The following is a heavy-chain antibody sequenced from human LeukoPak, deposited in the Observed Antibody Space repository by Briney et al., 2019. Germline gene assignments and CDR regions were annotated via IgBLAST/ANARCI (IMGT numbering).Heavy chain of an antibody. CDR2: IYYSGST. D-gene: IGHD3-10*01. CDR1: GGSISSYY. Sequence: PSETLSLTCTVSGGSISSYYWSWIRQPPGKGLEWIGYIYYSGSTNYNPSLKSRVTISVDTSKNQFSLKLSSVTAADTAVYYCARASRMVRGVIALGFDPWGQGTLVTVSS. J-gene: IGHJ5*02. CDR3: ARASRMVRGVIALGFDP. V-gene: IGHV4-59*01.